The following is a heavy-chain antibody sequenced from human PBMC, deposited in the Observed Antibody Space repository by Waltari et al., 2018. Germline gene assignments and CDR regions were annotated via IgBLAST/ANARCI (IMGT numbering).Heavy chain of an antibody. CDR1: GYSFTSYC. CDR3: ARHHFGGRSQYDAFDI. Sequence: DVQLVQTGAEVKNPRETLHFCCRGSGYSFTSYCIGWRRPLPGKGLEWMGIIYPGDSDTRYSPSFQGQVTISADKSISTAYLQWSSLKASDTAMYYCARHHFGGRSQYDAFDIWGQGTMVTVSS. D-gene: IGHD3-3*01. J-gene: IGHJ3*02. V-gene: IGHV5-51*01. CDR2: IYPGDSDT.